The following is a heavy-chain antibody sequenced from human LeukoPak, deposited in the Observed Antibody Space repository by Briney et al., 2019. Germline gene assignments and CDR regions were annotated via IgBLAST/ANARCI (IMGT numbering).Heavy chain of an antibody. D-gene: IGHD3-3*02. CDR3: ARRLFSDFGVVIDEHYDY. Sequence: GASVKVSCKASGYTFTSYGISWVRQAPGQGLEWMGWISAYNGNTNYAQKLQGRVTMTTDTSTSTAYMELRSLRSDDTAVYYCARRLFSDFGVVIDEHYDYWGQGTLVTVSS. CDR2: ISAYNGNT. J-gene: IGHJ4*02. V-gene: IGHV1-18*01. CDR1: GYTFTSYG.